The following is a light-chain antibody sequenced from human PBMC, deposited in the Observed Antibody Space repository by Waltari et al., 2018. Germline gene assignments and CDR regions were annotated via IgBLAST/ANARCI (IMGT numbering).Light chain of an antibody. Sequence: DIVMNQSTASLAVSLGERSPIHCKSSQSVLYSSNNKNYVDWYQKKPGQPPKMLIYWASIRESGVPARFSGSGSGTDFTLTISSLQAEDVAVYYCHQYYTTPRTFGQGTKVEIK. CDR1: QSVLYSSNNKNY. J-gene: IGKJ1*01. CDR2: WAS. V-gene: IGKV4-1*01. CDR3: HQYYTTPRT.